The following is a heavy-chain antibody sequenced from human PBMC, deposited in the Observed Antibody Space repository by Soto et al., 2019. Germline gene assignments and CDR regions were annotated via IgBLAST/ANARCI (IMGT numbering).Heavy chain of an antibody. V-gene: IGHV4-34*01. CDR2: INHSGST. J-gene: IGHJ4*02. CDR3: ARGDGGNDF. D-gene: IGHD2-15*01. Sequence: QVQLQQWGAGLLKPSETLSLTCAVYGESFSGYYWSWIRQPPGKGLEWIGEINHSGSTNYNPSLKRRVTISVDPSKNQFSLKLSSVTAADTAVYYCARGDGGNDFWGQGTLVTVSS. CDR1: GESFSGYY.